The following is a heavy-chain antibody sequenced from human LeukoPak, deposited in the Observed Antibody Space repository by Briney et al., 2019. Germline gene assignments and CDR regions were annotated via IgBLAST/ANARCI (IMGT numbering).Heavy chain of an antibody. CDR1: VFTFSKYW. V-gene: IGHV3-74*01. J-gene: IGHJ4*02. CDR3: ATKQWLAPPPDS. Sequence: GGFLRLSCAASVFTFSKYWMLWVRQAPGKGLESVSRINTDGTVTTYADSVKGRFTVSRDNADNTMFLQMNSVRDEDTAVYYCATKQWLAPPPDSWGQGTPVTVSS. D-gene: IGHD5-12*01. CDR2: INTDGTVT.